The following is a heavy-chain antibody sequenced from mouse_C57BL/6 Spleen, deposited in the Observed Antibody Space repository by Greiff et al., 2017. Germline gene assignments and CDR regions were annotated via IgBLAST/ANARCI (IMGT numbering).Heavy chain of an antibody. CDR3: GTVEGRG. Sequence: QVQLQQSGAELVKPGASVKISCKASGYAFSSYWMHWVKQRPGQGLEWIGQIYPGDGDTNYNGKFKGKATLTADKSSSTAYMQLSSLTSEDSAVYFCGTVEGRGWGKGTTLTVAS. CDR1: GYAFSSYW. D-gene: IGHD3-3*01. J-gene: IGHJ2*01. CDR2: IYPGDGDT. V-gene: IGHV1-80*01.